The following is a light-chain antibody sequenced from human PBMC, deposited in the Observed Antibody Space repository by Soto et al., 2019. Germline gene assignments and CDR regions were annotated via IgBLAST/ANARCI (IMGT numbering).Light chain of an antibody. V-gene: IGKV1-39*01. J-gene: IGKJ1*01. CDR2: AAS. CDR1: QSISNY. CDR3: QRSYSTPRT. Sequence: DIQMTQSPSSLSASVGDRVTITCRASQSISNYLNWYQQKPGKAPMLLMYAASSLQSGVPSRFGGSGSGTDFTLTISSLQPEDFATYYCQRSYSTPRTFGQGTKVEIK.